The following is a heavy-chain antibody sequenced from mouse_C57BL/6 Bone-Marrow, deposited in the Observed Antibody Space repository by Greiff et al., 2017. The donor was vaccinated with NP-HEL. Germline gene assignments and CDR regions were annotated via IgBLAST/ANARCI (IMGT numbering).Heavy chain of an antibody. D-gene: IGHD2-4*01. CDR2: ICPGDGDT. CDR1: GYAFSSSW. Sequence: QVQLQQSGPELVKPGASVKISCKASGYAFSSSWMNWVQQRPGKGLEWIGRICPGDGDTNYNGKLKGRVTLTGDNASSTAYMQLSSLKSEDSAVYFCARRNYDAYWYFDVWGTGTTVTVSS. J-gene: IGHJ1*03. CDR3: ARRNYDAYWYFDV. V-gene: IGHV1-82*01.